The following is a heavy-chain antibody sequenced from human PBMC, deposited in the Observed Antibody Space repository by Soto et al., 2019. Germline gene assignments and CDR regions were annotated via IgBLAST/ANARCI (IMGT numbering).Heavy chain of an antibody. D-gene: IGHD6-6*01. V-gene: IGHV1-69*06. J-gene: IGHJ4*02. CDR1: GGTFSSYA. CDR2: IIPIFGTA. CDR3: ASLQYSSSLALFY. Sequence: SVKVSCKASGGTFSSYAISWVRQAPGQGLEWMGGIIPIFGTANYAQKFQGRVTITADKSTSTAYMELSSLRSEDTAVYYCASLQYSSSLALFYWGQGTLVTVSS.